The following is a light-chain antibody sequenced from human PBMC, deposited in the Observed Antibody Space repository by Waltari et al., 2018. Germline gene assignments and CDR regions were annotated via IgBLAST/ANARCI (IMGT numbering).Light chain of an antibody. CDR2: GSS. J-gene: IGKJ2*01. CDR1: HNIDVF. CDR3: QQSQGFPYT. Sequence: DIHMTQSPSSLSASVGGSVTMSCRASHNIDVFLNWYQQKPGKAPKLLIFGSSSLQNGVPSRFSGSGSGTDFTLTITSLSSEDSATYYCQQSQGFPYTFGQGTKLEIK. V-gene: IGKV1-39*01.